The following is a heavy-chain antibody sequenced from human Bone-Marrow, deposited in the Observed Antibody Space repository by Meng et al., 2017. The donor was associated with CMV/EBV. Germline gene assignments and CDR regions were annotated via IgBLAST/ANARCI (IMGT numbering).Heavy chain of an antibody. CDR3: ARDEQQHHGPSDY. V-gene: IGHV1-2*02. CDR1: GYTFTGYY. D-gene: IGHD6-13*01. CDR2: INPNSGDT. J-gene: IGHJ4*02. Sequence: ASVKVSCKASGYTFTGYYMHWVRQAPGQGLEWMGWINPNSGDTNYVRKFQGRVTMTRDTSISTAYMELSRLRSDDTAVYYCARDEQQHHGPSDYWGQGTLVTVSS.